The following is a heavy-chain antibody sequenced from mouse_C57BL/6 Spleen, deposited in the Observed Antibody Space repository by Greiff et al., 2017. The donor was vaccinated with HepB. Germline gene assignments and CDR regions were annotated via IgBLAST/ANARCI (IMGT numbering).Heavy chain of an antibody. V-gene: IGHV1-22*01. J-gene: IGHJ4*01. Sequence: VHVKQSGPELVKPGASVKMSCKASGYTFTDYNMHWVKQSHGKSLEWIGYINPNNGGTSYNQKFKGKATLTVNKSSSTAYMELRSLTSEDSAVYYCAMYGNYGAMDYWGQGTSVTVSS. CDR3: AMYGNYGAMDY. D-gene: IGHD2-10*02. CDR2: INPNNGGT. CDR1: GYTFTDYN.